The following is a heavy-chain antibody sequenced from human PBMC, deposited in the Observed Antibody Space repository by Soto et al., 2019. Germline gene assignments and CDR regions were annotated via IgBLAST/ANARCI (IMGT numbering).Heavy chain of an antibody. J-gene: IGHJ4*02. CDR3: AGVRPGDNGYPFFDY. CDR1: GFSFSTST. Sequence: ESGGGVVQPGRSPRLSCAASGFSFSTSTMHWVRLTAGKGLEWVALVSDYGSNADYADSVQGRFTISRDNSKNTLFLQMDSLRPEDTAIYYCAGVRPGDNGYPFFDYWGQGTLVTVSS. V-gene: IGHV3-30-3*01. CDR2: VSDYGSNA. D-gene: IGHD3-22*01.